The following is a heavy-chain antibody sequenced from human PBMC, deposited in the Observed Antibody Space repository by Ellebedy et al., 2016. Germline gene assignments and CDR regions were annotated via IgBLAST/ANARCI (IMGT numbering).Heavy chain of an antibody. CDR3: AKSGLNALRYSDY. Sequence: GGSLRLSCAASGFSFSNFVMTWVRQAPGAGLEWVSGISGGGDYTYYADSVKGRFTISRDHSKNTVYLQMNSLRAEDTAIYYCAKSGLNALRYSDYWGQGTRVTVSS. CDR2: ISGGGDYT. V-gene: IGHV3-23*01. CDR1: GFSFSNFV. D-gene: IGHD1-1*01. J-gene: IGHJ4*02.